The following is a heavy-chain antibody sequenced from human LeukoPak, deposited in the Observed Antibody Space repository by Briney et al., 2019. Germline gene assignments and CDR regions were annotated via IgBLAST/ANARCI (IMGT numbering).Heavy chain of an antibody. J-gene: IGHJ6*03. CDR1: GYTFTVYY. CDR2: INPNSAGT. Sequence: ASVKVSCKASGYTFTVYYMHWVRQAPGQGLEWMGWINPNSAGTNYAQKFQGRVTMTRDTSISTAYMELSRLRSDYTAVYYCARETALVPAAVSCMDVWGKGTTVTVSS. D-gene: IGHD2-2*01. CDR3: ARETALVPAAVSCMDV. V-gene: IGHV1-2*02.